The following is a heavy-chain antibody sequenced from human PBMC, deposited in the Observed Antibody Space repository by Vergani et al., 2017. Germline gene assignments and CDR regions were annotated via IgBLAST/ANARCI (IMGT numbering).Heavy chain of an antibody. CDR1: GGSISSYY. Sequence: QVQLQESGPGLVKPSETLSLTCTVSGGSISSYYWSWIRQPPGKGLEWIGYIYYSGSTNYNPSLKSRVTISVDTSKNQFSLKLSSVTAADTAVYYCARRSISRWFDPWGQGTLVTVSS. CDR2: IYYSGST. V-gene: IGHV4-59*08. CDR3: ARRSISRWFDP. J-gene: IGHJ5*02. D-gene: IGHD2-2*01.